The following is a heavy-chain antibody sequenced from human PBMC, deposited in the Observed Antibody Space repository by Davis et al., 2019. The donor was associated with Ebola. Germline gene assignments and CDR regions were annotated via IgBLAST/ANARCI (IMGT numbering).Heavy chain of an antibody. Sequence: GESLKISCAASGFTFSNYGMQWVRQAPGKGLEWVAVISYDGSNKYYADSVKGRFTISRDNSKNTLYLQMNSLRAEDTAVYYCSGLGASSGWYLPWGQGTLVTVSS. J-gene: IGHJ5*02. CDR2: ISYDGSNK. V-gene: IGHV3-30*03. CDR1: GFTFSNYG. CDR3: SGLGASSGWYLP. D-gene: IGHD6-19*01.